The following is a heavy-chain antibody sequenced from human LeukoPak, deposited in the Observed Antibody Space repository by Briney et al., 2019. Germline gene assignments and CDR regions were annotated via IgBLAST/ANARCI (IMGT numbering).Heavy chain of an antibody. Sequence: PGGSLRLSCAASGFTFSDYNMSWIRQAPGKGLEWVSYISSTSSTVYYADSVKGRFTISRDNVKDSLYLQMNSLRAEDTAVYYCARGRDSSSSYPGYWGQGTLVTVSS. CDR3: ARGRDSSSSYPGY. V-gene: IGHV3-11*04. J-gene: IGHJ4*02. CDR2: ISSTSSTV. D-gene: IGHD6-6*01. CDR1: GFTFSDYN.